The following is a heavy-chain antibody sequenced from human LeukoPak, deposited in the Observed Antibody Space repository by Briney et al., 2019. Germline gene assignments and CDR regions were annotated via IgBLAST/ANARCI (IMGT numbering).Heavy chain of an antibody. CDR2: MNPNSGNT. Sequence: ASVKVSCKASGYTFTGYYMHWVRQAPGQGLEWMGWMNPNSGNTGYAQKFQGRVTMTRNTSISTAYMELSSLRSEDTAVYYCARGPVLLIFGVVPYYYGMDVWGQGTTVTVSS. CDR3: ARGPVLLIFGVVPYYYGMDV. CDR1: GYTFTGYY. J-gene: IGHJ6*02. V-gene: IGHV1-8*02. D-gene: IGHD3-3*01.